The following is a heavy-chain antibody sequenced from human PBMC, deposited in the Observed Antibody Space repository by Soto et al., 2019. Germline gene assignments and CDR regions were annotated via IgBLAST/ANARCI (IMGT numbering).Heavy chain of an antibody. CDR3: ARDKITGLFDY. V-gene: IGHV4-39*02. J-gene: IGHJ4*02. CDR1: GDSITSSSHY. D-gene: IGHD2-8*02. CDR2: IYYDGNT. Sequence: SETLSLTCTVSGDSITSSSHYWGWIRQPPGKGLECIANIYYDGNTYYNPSLKSRVAISLDTSKNQFSLKLNSVNASDTAVYYCARDKITGLFDYWGQGTLVTVSS.